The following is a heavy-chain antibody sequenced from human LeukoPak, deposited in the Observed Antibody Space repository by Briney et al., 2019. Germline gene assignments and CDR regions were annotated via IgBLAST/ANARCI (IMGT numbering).Heavy chain of an antibody. CDR2: ISGSGGST. D-gene: IGHD2-2*01. V-gene: IGHV3-23*01. CDR3: AKSLESTNYYYHMDV. J-gene: IGHJ6*03. Sequence: PGGSPRLSCAASGFTFSSYGLSWVRQAPGKGLEWVSAISGSGGSTYYADSVKGRFTISRDNSKNTLYLQTNSLRAEDTAVYYCAKSLESTNYYYHMDVWGKGTTVIISS. CDR1: GFTFSSYG.